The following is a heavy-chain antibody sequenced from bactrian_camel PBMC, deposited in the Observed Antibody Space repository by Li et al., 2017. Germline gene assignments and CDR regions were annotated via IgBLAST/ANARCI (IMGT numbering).Heavy chain of an antibody. CDR1: AYTYSMYC. CDR2: MDSDNSA. CDR3: AAIIVFTTPVHSATCRPMRGSLPTYNY. J-gene: IGHJ4*01. D-gene: IGHD2*01. V-gene: IGHV3S53*01. Sequence: HVQLVESGGGSVQAGGSLRLACEHSAYTYSMYCMGWFRQAPGKEREGVAGMDSDNSASYANSVKGRFTISRDIVKNTVCLQMNSLKPEDTAVYYCAAIIVFTTPVHSATCRPMRGSLPTYNYWGQGTQ.